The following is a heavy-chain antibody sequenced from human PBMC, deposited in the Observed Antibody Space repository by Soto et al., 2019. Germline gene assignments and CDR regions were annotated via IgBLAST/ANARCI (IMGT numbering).Heavy chain of an antibody. D-gene: IGHD3-3*01. J-gene: IGHJ4*02. CDR2: INHSGST. CDR1: GTSFSGYY. V-gene: IGHV4-34*01. Sequence: QVQLQQWGAGLLKPSETLSLTCAVSGTSFSGYYWSWIRQPPEKGLEWIGEINHSGSTNYNPSLKSRLTISVDISNNQFSLKLNSVTAADTAVYHCACLYSDSWSGYSSTTFDYWGQGTLVTVSS. CDR3: ACLYSDSWSGYSSTTFDY.